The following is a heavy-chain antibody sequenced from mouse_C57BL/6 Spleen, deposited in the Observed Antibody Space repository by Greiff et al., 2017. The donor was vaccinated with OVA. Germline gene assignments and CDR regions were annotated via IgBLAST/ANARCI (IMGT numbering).Heavy chain of an antibody. V-gene: IGHV1-53*01. CDR1: GYTFTSYW. CDR2: INPSNGGT. Sequence: VQLQQPGTELVKPGASVKLSCKASGYTFTSYWMHWVKQRPGQGLEWIGNINPSNGGTNYNEKFKSKATLTVDKSSSTAYMQLSSLTSEDSAVYYCAREELLRSYYYAMDYWGQGTSVTVSS. CDR3: AREELLRSYYYAMDY. D-gene: IGHD1-1*01. J-gene: IGHJ4*01.